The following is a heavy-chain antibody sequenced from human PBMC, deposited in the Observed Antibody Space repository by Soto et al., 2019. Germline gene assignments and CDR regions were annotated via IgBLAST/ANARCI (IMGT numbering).Heavy chain of an antibody. J-gene: IGHJ6*02. CDR1: GFTFSSYA. CDR3: AKHNGGTPYGMDV. D-gene: IGHD1-1*01. CDR2: ISGSGGST. Sequence: PGGSLRLSCAASGFTFSSYAMSWVRQAPGKGLEWVSAISGSGGSTYYADSAKGRFTISRDNSKNTLYLQMNSLRAEDTAVYYCAKHNGGTPYGMDVGGQGTTVTVSS. V-gene: IGHV3-23*01.